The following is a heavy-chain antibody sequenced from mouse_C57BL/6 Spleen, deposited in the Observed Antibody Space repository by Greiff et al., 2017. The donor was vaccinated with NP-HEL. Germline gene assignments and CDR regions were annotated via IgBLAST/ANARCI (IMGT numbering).Heavy chain of an antibody. CDR1: GFTFSSYA. D-gene: IGHD2-4*01. CDR3: AREGDYDEVWFAY. J-gene: IGHJ3*01. Sequence: EVMLVESGGGLVKPGGSLKLSCAASGFTFSSYAMSWVRQTPEKRLEWVATISDGGSYTYYPDNVKGRFTISRDNAKNNLYLQMSHLKSEDTAMYYCAREGDYDEVWFAYWGQGTLVTVSA. CDR2: ISDGGSYT. V-gene: IGHV5-4*01.